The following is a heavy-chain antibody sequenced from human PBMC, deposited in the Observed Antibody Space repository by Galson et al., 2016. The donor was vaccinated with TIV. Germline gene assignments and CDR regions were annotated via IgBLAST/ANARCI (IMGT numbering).Heavy chain of an antibody. CDR3: ARDRGSMTMILVVDYYYGMDA. D-gene: IGHD3-22*01. Sequence: SVKVSCKASGYTFSYYGISWVRRAPGQGLEWMGWISGHSGNTDYARKFQGRLVMTTDTSTGTAFMEVRSLTPDDTAVYYCARDRGSMTMILVVDYYYGMDAWGQGTLVTVSS. V-gene: IGHV1-18*04. CDR1: GYTFSYYG. J-gene: IGHJ6*02. CDR2: ISGHSGNT.